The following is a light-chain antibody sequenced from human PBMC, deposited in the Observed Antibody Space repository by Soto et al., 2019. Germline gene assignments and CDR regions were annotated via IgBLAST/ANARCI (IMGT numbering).Light chain of an antibody. J-gene: IGKJ5*01. V-gene: IGKV3-20*01. CDR3: QQYGSSPIT. CDR2: GAS. CDR1: QSVSSSY. Sequence: EIVLTQSPGTLSLSPGERATLSCRASQSVSSSYLAWYQQKPGQAPRLLIYGASSRATGIPDRFSGSGSGTDFPLTISRLEPEDFAVYYCQQYGSSPITFCLVARLESK.